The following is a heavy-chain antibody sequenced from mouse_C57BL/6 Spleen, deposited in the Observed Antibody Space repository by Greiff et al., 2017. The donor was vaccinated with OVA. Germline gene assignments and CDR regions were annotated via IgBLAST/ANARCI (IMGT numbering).Heavy chain of an antibody. J-gene: IGHJ1*03. CDR3: ASPRNYVEYFDV. CDR2: IEPEDGET. Sequence: EVKLMESGAELVKPGASVKLSCTASGFNIKDYYMHWVKQRTEQGLEWIGRIEPEDGETKYATKFQGKATITAYTASKTAYLQLSSLTSEYTAVYYCASPRNYVEYFDVWGTGTTVTVSS. D-gene: IGHD2-1*01. V-gene: IGHV14-2*01. CDR1: GFNIKDYY.